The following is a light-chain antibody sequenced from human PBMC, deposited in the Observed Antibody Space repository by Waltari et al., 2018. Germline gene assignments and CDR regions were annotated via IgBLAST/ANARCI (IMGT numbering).Light chain of an antibody. Sequence: DIVVTQSPLSLPVTPGEPASISCRSNQSLMHNNGYNYLDWILQKPGQPPQLLIYLGSNRASGVPDRFRGSGSGTDFTLQSSRVGAEDVGVYCCMQVLRPVWTFGQGTKLDIK. CDR1: QSLMHNNGYNY. CDR2: LGS. V-gene: IGKV2-28*01. J-gene: IGKJ1*01. CDR3: MQVLRPVWT.